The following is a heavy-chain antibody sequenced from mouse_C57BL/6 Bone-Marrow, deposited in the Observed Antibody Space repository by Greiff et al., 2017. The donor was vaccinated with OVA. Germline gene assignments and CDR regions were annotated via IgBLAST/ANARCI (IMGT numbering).Heavy chain of an antibody. Sequence: QVQLQQSGAELVRPGTSVKVSCKASGYAFTNYLIEGVGGGSGQGLEWSGVIIRGSGGTNYNENFKGKATLTADKSSSTAYMQLSSLTSEDSAVYFCARGQLRPLDYWGQGTSVTVSS. D-gene: IGHD3-2*02. CDR2: IIRGSGGT. CDR1: GYAFTNYL. CDR3: ARGQLRPLDY. V-gene: IGHV1-54*01. J-gene: IGHJ4*01.